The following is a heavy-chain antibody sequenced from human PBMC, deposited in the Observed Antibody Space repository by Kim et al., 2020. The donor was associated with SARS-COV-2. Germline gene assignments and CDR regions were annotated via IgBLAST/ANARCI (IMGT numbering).Heavy chain of an antibody. CDR1: GFTFSSYD. J-gene: IGHJ3*01. D-gene: IGHD3-16*01. CDR2: ISSSGSNI. Sequence: GGSLRLSCAASGFTFSSYDMNWVRQAPGKGLEWVSSISSSGSNIYYADSVKGRFTISRDNAKNSLYLQMNSLRAEDTAVYYCARDVFVWQPRPHHASFDV. CDR3: ARDVFVWQPRPHHASFDV. V-gene: IGHV3-21*01.